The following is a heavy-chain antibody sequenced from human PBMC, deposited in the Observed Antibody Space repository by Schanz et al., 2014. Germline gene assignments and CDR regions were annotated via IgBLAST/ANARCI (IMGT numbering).Heavy chain of an antibody. CDR3: AREKGHGYSGLS. CDR2: FNPGNGGA. CDR1: GYTFTRSG. V-gene: IGHV1-2*06. D-gene: IGHD5-12*01. Sequence: QVQLVQSGGEVKTPGASVKVSCKASGYTFTRSGISWVRQAPGQGLEWMGRFNPGNGGANFAEKFQGRVAMTSDTSIKTYAMELTRLTSDDTAVYYCAREKGHGYSGLSWGQGTLLAVSS. J-gene: IGHJ5*02.